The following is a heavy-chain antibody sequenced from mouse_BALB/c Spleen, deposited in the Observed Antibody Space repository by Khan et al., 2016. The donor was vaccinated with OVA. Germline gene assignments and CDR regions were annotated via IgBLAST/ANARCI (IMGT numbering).Heavy chain of an antibody. CDR1: GYSITTDYA. D-gene: IGHD1-1*01. Sequence: EVQLQESGPGLVKPSQSLSLTCTVTGYSITTDYAWNWIRQFPGNKLEWMGYISYNGNTKYNPSLKSRISIIRDTSKNQFFLQLKSVTTEDTARYYCARVYGGDFDYWGQGTTLTVSS. J-gene: IGHJ2*01. CDR2: ISYNGNT. CDR3: ARVYGGDFDY. V-gene: IGHV3-2*02.